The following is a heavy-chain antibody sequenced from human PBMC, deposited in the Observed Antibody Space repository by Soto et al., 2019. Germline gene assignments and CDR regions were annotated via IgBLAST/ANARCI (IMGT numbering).Heavy chain of an antibody. CDR2: ISGSAGSSGP. Sequence: DVQLLESGGGSVQPGGSLRLSCVASGFTFSTYTMSWVRQAPGKGLEWVSVISGSAGSSGPSYADSVQGRFSISRDNARNTLYLQMNSLRGEDTAMYYCAKARCSTANCYVPEYWGQGTRVTVSS. J-gene: IGHJ4*02. CDR3: AKARCSTANCYVPEY. V-gene: IGHV3-23*01. CDR1: GFTFSTYT. D-gene: IGHD2-2*01.